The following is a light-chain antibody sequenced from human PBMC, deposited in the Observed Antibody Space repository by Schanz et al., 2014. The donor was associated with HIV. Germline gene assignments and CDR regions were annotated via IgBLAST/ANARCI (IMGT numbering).Light chain of an antibody. J-gene: IGLJ1*01. CDR1: NNDIGSYTY. CDR2: GVF. CDR3: SSYASGSTLEV. Sequence: QSALTQPASVSGSPGQSITVSCTGSNNDIGSYTYVAWYQQYPGKAPKLVVYGVFDRPSGVSNRFSGSKSGSAASLTISGLQAEDEADYYCSSYASGSTLEVFGSGTKLTVL. V-gene: IGLV2-14*03.